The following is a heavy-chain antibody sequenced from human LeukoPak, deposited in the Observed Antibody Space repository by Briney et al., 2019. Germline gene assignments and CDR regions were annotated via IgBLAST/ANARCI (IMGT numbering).Heavy chain of an antibody. CDR1: GFTFSSYS. CDR3: ARDDAFDI. V-gene: IGHV3-21*01. J-gene: IGHJ3*02. Sequence: NSGGSLRLSCAASGFTFSSYSMNWVRQAPGKGLEWVSSISSSSSYIYYADSVKGRFTISRDNAKNSLYLQMNSLRAEVTTVYYCARDDAFDIWGQGTMVTVSS. CDR2: ISSSSSYI.